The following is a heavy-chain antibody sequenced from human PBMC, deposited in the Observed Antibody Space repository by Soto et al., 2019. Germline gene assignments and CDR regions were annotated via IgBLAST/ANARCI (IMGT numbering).Heavy chain of an antibody. V-gene: IGHV1-8*01. Sequence: ASVKVSCKASGYTFTSYDINWVRQATGQGLEWMGWMNPNSGNTGYAQKFQGRVTMTRNTSISTAYMELSSLRSEDTAVYYCVRLGLKDIVVVPAAKPYYYYMDVWGKGTTVTVSS. CDR3: VRLGLKDIVVVPAAKPYYYYMDV. J-gene: IGHJ6*03. CDR1: GYTFTSYD. D-gene: IGHD2-2*02. CDR2: MNPNSGNT.